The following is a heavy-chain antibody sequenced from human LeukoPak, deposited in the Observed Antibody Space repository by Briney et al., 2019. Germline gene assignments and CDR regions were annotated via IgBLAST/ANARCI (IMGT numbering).Heavy chain of an antibody. J-gene: IGHJ4*02. CDR2: INPNSGGT. D-gene: IGHD6-19*01. CDR3: ARGLSSGSLYYFDY. V-gene: IGHV1-2*02. CDR1: GYTFTGYY. Sequence: HVASVKVSCKASGYTFTGYYMHWVRQAPGQGLEWMGWINPNSGGTNYAQKFQGRVTMTRDTSISTAYMELSRLRSDDTAVYYCARGLSSGSLYYFDYWGQGTLVTVSS.